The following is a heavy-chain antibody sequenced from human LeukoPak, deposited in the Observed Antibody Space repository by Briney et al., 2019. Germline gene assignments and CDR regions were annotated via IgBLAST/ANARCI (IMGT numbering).Heavy chain of an antibody. CDR1: GGSISSYY. J-gene: IGHJ4*02. V-gene: IGHV4-59*08. D-gene: IGHD6-19*01. Sequence: SETLSLTCTVSGGSISSYYWSWIRQPPGKGLEWIGYIYYSGSTNYNPSLESRVTISVDTSKNQFSLKLSSVTAADTAVYYCARKRYSSGWYGFDYWGQGTLVTVSS. CDR3: ARKRYSSGWYGFDY. CDR2: IYYSGST.